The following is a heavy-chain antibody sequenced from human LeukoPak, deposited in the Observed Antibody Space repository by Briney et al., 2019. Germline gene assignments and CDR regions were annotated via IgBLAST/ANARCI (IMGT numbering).Heavy chain of an antibody. V-gene: IGHV1-2*02. CDR3: ARDRPAVMAFDI. CDR2: INPDCGGT. CDR1: GYTFTGYY. J-gene: IGHJ3*02. Sequence: ASVKVTCTASGYTFTGYYICCVRQDPGQGLEWMGWINPDCGGTNYAQKFQGRVTMTRDTSISTAYMELSTLRPDDTAVYYCARDRPAVMAFDIWGHGTRVTVSS. D-gene: IGHD2-2*01.